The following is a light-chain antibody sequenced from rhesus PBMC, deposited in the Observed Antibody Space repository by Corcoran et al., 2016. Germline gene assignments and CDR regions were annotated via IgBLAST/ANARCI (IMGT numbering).Light chain of an antibody. V-gene: IGKV1-19*01. J-gene: IGKJ1*01. Sequence: DIQMIQSPSSLSASVGDKVTITCHASKGISSWLAWYQQKPGKAPKPLIYYASNLQSGVPSRFSGSGSGTDYTLTISSLQPDDFETYYCQQYDDLPRTFGQGTKVDIK. CDR2: YAS. CDR3: QQYDDLPRT. CDR1: KGISSW.